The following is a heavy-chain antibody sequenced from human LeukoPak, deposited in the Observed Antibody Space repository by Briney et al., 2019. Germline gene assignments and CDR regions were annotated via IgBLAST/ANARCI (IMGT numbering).Heavy chain of an antibody. D-gene: IGHD1-26*01. CDR1: GGSISSSSYY. J-gene: IGHJ4*02. CDR3: ASQTGKATFDY. CDR2: IYYSGST. Sequence: SETLSLTCTVSGGSISSSSYYWGWIPQPPGKGLEWIGSIYYSGSTYYNPSLKSRVTISVDTSKNQFSLKLSSVTAADTAVYLCASQTGKATFDYWGQGTLVTVSS. V-gene: IGHV4-39*01.